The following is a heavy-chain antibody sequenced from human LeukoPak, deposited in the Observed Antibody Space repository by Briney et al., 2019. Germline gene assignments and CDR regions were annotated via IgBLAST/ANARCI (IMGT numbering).Heavy chain of an antibody. J-gene: IGHJ4*02. CDR3: ARGDYGANYFDY. CDR1: GGSISSGGYS. Sequence: SETLSLTCAVSGGSISSGGYSWSWIRQPPGKGLEWIGYIYHSGSTYYNPSLKSRVTISVDRSKNQFSLKLSSVTAADTAVYYCARGDYGANYFDYWGQGTLVTVSS. D-gene: IGHD4-17*01. CDR2: IYHSGST. V-gene: IGHV4-30-2*01.